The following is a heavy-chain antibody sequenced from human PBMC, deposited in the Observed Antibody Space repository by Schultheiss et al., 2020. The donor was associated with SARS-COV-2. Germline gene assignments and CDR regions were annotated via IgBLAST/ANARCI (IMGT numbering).Heavy chain of an antibody. D-gene: IGHD4-11*01. CDR3: ARDLDYSELALGMDV. Sequence: GESLKISCAASGFTFSSYGMHWVRQAPGKGLEWVSYISSSGSTIYYADSVKGRFTISRDNAKNSLYLQMNSLRAEDTAVYYCARDLDYSELALGMDVWGQGTTVTVSS. CDR2: ISSSGSTI. J-gene: IGHJ6*02. V-gene: IGHV3-48*04. CDR1: GFTFSSYG.